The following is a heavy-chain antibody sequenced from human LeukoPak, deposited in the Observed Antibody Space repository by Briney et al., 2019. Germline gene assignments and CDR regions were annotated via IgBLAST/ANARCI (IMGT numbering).Heavy chain of an antibody. Sequence: GGSLRLSCAASGFTFSSYSMNWVRQTPGKGLECVSSISSSSSYIYYADSVKGRFTISRDNAKNSLFLQMNSLRAEDTAIYYCARQERYCSSISCLDPWGQGTLVTVSS. CDR3: ARQERYCSSISCLDP. D-gene: IGHD2-2*01. J-gene: IGHJ5*02. CDR2: ISSSSSYI. V-gene: IGHV3-21*01. CDR1: GFTFSSYS.